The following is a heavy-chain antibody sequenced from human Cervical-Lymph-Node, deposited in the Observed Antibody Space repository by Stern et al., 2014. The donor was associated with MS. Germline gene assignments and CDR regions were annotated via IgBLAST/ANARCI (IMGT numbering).Heavy chain of an antibody. CDR2: ISAYNGHT. D-gene: IGHD2-15*01. CDR1: GYTFSTYD. Sequence: QVQLVQSGAEVKKPGSSVKVSCKASGYTFSTYDISWVRQAPGQGLEWMGWISAYNGHTNYAQKLQGRVTMATVTSTSTAYMELRSLRSDDTAVYSCARGLLGSENAFDIWGQGTMVTVSS. V-gene: IGHV1-18*01. CDR3: ARGLLGSENAFDI. J-gene: IGHJ3*02.